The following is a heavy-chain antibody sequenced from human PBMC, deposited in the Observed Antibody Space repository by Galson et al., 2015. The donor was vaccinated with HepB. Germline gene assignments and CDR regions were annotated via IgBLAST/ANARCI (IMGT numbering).Heavy chain of an antibody. CDR1: GDSVSSNSAA. V-gene: IGHV6-1*01. J-gene: IGHJ4*02. CDR2: TYYRSKWYN. CDR3: AREGYSRADYSSGPLFDY. D-gene: IGHD6-19*01. Sequence: CAISGDSVSSNSAAWNWIRQSPSRGLEWLGRTYYRSKWYNDYAVSVKSRITINPDTSKNQFSLQLNSVTPEDTAVYYCAREGYSRADYSSGPLFDYWGQGTLVTVSS.